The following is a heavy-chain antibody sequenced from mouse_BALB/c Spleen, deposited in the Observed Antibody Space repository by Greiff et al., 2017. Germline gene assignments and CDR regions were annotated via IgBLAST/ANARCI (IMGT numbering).Heavy chain of an antibody. Sequence: VQLKQSGAELVRPGALVKLSCKASGFNIKDYYMHWVKQRPEQGLEWIGWIDPENGNTIYDPKFQGKASITADTSSNTAYLQLSSLTSEDTAVYYCASYYYGSSGFAYWGQGTLVTVSA. V-gene: IGHV14-1*02. D-gene: IGHD1-1*01. CDR2: IDPENGNT. J-gene: IGHJ3*01. CDR3: ASYYYGSSGFAY. CDR1: GFNIKDYY.